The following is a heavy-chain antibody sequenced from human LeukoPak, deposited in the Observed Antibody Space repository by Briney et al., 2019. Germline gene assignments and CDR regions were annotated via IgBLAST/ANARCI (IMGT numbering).Heavy chain of an antibody. CDR1: GFTFSSYW. V-gene: IGHV3-74*01. J-gene: IGHJ4*02. D-gene: IGHD6-13*01. Sequence: GGSLRLSCAASGFTFSSYWMHWVRQAPGKGLVWVSRINSDGSSTSYADSVKGRFTISRDNAKNTLYLQMNSLRAEDTAVYYCARGIAAAGAVDYWGQGTLVTVSS. CDR2: INSDGSST. CDR3: ARGIAAAGAVDY.